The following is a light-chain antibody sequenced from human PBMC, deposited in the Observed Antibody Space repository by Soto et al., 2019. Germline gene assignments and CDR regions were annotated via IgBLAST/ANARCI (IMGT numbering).Light chain of an antibody. CDR1: QSISSY. CDR2: AAS. V-gene: IGKV1-39*01. Sequence: DIQMTQSPSSMSAYVGDRVTITCRASQSISSYLNWYQQKPGKAPKLLICAASSLRSCVPSRFSGRRSWTNFTLTIISLQTAHFSTYSCHQSQCNSYTFGKQTKHEI. CDR3: HQSQCNSYT. J-gene: IGKJ2*01.